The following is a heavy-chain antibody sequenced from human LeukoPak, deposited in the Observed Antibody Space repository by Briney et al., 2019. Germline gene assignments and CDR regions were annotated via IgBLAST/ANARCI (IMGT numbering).Heavy chain of an antibody. J-gene: IGHJ4*02. Sequence: GGSLRLSCTASGFTFGEYAMSWVRQAPGKGLEWVGFIRSKAYGGTTEYAASVKGRFTISRDDSKSIAYLQMNSLKTEDTAVYYWTSSGSYPMNYWGQGTLVTVSS. CDR1: GFTFGEYA. CDR2: IRSKAYGGTT. CDR3: TSSGSYPMNY. V-gene: IGHV3-49*04. D-gene: IGHD1-26*01.